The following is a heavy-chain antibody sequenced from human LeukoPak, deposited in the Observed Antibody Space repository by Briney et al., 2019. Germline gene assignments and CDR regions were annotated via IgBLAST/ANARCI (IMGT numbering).Heavy chain of an antibody. CDR3: ASESRYSGYER. D-gene: IGHD5-12*01. V-gene: IGHV1-18*01. CDR2: ISAYNGNT. CDR1: GYTFTSYG. J-gene: IGHJ4*02. Sequence: GASVKVSCKASGYTFTSYGISWVRQAPGQGLEWMGWISAYNGNTNYAQKFQGRVTITADKSTSTAYMELSSLRSEDTAVYYCASESRYSGYERWGQGTLVTVSS.